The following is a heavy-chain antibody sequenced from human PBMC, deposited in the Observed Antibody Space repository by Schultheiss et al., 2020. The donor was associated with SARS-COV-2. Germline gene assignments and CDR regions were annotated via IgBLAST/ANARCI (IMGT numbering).Heavy chain of an antibody. V-gene: IGHV1-69*13. CDR2: IIPIFGTA. CDR1: GYTFTSYY. D-gene: IGHD6-19*01. Sequence: SVKVSCKASGYTFTSYYMHWVRQAPGQGLEWMGGIIPIFGTANYAQKFQGRVTITADESTSTAYMELSSLRSEDTAVYYCARGSGLYDAFDIWGQGTMVTVSS. J-gene: IGHJ3*02. CDR3: ARGSGLYDAFDI.